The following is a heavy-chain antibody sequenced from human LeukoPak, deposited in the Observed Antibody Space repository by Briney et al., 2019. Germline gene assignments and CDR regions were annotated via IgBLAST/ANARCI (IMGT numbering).Heavy chain of an antibody. CDR3: ARDGGPMVRGVIIRGNWFDP. J-gene: IGHJ5*02. CDR1: GGSISSGSYY. CDR2: IYTSGST. V-gene: IGHV4-61*02. D-gene: IGHD3-10*01. Sequence: SQTLSLTCTVSGGSISSGSYYWSWIRQPAGKGLEWIGRIYTSGSTNYNPSLKSRVTISVDTSKNQFSLKLSSVTAADTAVYYCARDGGPMVRGVIIRGNWFDPWGQGTLVTVSS.